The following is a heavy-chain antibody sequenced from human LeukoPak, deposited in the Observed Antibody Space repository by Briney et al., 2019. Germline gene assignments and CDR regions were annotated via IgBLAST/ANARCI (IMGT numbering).Heavy chain of an antibody. CDR2: IYYSGST. J-gene: IGHJ1*01. CDR3: AGSSTWLSFGN. Sequence: PSETLSLTCTVSGGSVSSYYWSWLRQPPGKALEWIGYIYYSGSTNYNPSLKSRVTTSIDTSKNQFSLKLTSVTAADTAVYYCAGSSTWLSFGNWGQGTLLTVSS. V-gene: IGHV4-59*08. D-gene: IGHD6-13*01. CDR1: GGSVSSYY.